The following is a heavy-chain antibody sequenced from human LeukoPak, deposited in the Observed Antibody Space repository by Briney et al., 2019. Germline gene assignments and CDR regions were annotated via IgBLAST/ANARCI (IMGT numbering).Heavy chain of an antibody. J-gene: IGHJ4*02. V-gene: IGHV4-61*02. CDR1: GGSITSGSYY. Sequence: SQTLSLTCTVSGGSITSGSYYWSWIRQPAGKGREWIGRIYTSGSTNYNPSLKRRVTISLDTSKNQFSLKLNSVTAAHTAVYYCAREVGPTSVDYWGQGTLVTVTS. CDR2: IYTSGST. D-gene: IGHD1-26*01. CDR3: AREVGPTSVDY.